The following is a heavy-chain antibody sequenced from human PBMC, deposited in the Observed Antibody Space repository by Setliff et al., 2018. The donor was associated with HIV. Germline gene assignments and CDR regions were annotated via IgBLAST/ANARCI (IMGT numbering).Heavy chain of an antibody. CDR2: ISAFSGET. CDR1: GYTFSSYG. Sequence: ASVKVSCKASGYTFSSYGISWVRQAPGQGLEWMGWISAFSGETNYAEKIQGRVTMTTDTSTSTAYMELRSLRSDDTAVYYCARAPKTRSGILDHWGQGNLVTVSS. D-gene: IGHD3-3*01. V-gene: IGHV1-18*04. CDR3: ARAPKTRSGILDH. J-gene: IGHJ4*02.